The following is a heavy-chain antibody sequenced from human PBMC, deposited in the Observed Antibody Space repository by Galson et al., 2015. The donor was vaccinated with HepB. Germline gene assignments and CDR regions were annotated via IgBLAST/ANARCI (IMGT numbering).Heavy chain of an antibody. CDR3: ARDRWSGSGWYTPGY. CDR1: GGTFSSYA. J-gene: IGHJ4*02. D-gene: IGHD6-19*01. Sequence: SVKVSCKASGGTFSSYAISWVREAPGQGLEWMGGIIPIFGTANYAQKFQGRVTITADESTSTAYMELSSLRSEDTAVYYCARDRWSGSGWYTPGYWGQGTLVTVSS. V-gene: IGHV1-69*13. CDR2: IIPIFGTA.